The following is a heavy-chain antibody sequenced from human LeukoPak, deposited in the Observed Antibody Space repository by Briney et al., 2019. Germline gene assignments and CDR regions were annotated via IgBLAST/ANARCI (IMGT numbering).Heavy chain of an antibody. CDR2: ISSDGSNK. Sequence: GGSLRLSCAASGFTFSTYVLHRVRQAPGRGLEWVAVISSDGSNKYFADSVKGRFTISRDNSKNTLYLQMNSLRAEDTAVYYCAKESYDILTGSSLEFDYWGQGTLVTVSS. D-gene: IGHD3-9*01. CDR3: AKESYDILTGSSLEFDY. V-gene: IGHV3-30-3*01. J-gene: IGHJ4*02. CDR1: GFTFSTYV.